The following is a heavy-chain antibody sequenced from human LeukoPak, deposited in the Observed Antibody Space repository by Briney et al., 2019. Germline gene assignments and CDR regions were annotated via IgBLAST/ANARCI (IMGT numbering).Heavy chain of an antibody. D-gene: IGHD3-10*01. V-gene: IGHV3-23*01. J-gene: IGHJ4*01. CDR3: AKDAVAPGSSGDFFDY. CDR1: GFTFGSYW. CDR2: LTAGTRNT. Sequence: GGSLRLSCAASGFTFGSYWMTWVRQAPGKGLEWVSTLTAGTRNTYYADSVRGRFTSSRDDSKNTLYLQMNSLRAEDTAVYYCAKDAVAPGSSGDFFDYWGLGTLVTVSS.